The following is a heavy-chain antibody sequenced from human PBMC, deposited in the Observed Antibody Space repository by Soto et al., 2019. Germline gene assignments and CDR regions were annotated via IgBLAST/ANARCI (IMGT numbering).Heavy chain of an antibody. CDR2: INHSGST. Sequence: SETLSLTCAVYGGSFSGYHWSWIRQPPGKGLEWIGEINHSGSTNYNPSLKSRVTISVDTSKNQFSLNLSSVTAADTAVYYCARRLDVWGQGTTVTVSS. CDR3: ARRLDV. CDR1: GGSFSGYH. J-gene: IGHJ6*02. V-gene: IGHV4-34*01.